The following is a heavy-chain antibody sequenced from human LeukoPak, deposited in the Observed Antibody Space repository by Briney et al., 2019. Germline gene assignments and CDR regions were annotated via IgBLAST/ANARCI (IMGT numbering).Heavy chain of an antibody. D-gene: IGHD3-10*01. CDR1: GFTFSSYA. Sequence: GGSLRLSCAASGFTFSSYAMSWVRQAPGKGLEWVSAINGSGGSTYYADSVKGRFTISRDNSKNTLYLQMNSLRAEDTAVYYCAKTMVRGVITHPFDYWGQGTLVTVSS. CDR2: INGSGGST. J-gene: IGHJ4*02. CDR3: AKTMVRGVITHPFDY. V-gene: IGHV3-23*01.